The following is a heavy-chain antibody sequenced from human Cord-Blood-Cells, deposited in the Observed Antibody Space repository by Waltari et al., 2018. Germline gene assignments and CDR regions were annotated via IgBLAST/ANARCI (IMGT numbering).Heavy chain of an antibody. V-gene: IGHV3-33*01. CDR2: IWYDGSNK. J-gene: IGHJ3*02. D-gene: IGHD7-27*01. Sequence: QVQLVESGGGVVQPGRSLRLSCASSGLTFSSYGMHWVRQAPGKGLEWVAVIWYDGSNKYYADSVTGRITITRDNSKNTLYLQMNSLRAEDTAVYYCARDLWGSDAFDIWGQGTMVTVSS. CDR3: ARDLWGSDAFDI. CDR1: GLTFSSYG.